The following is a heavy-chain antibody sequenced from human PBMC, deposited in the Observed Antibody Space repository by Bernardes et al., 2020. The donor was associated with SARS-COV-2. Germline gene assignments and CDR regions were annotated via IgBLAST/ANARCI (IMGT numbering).Heavy chain of an antibody. V-gene: IGHV3-30*03. CDR1: GFSLSRYG. CDR3: SRGAVSGDDAFGI. J-gene: IGHJ3*02. CDR2: ISYEGSIK. D-gene: IGHD6-19*01. Sequence: GGSLRLSCVASGFSLSRYGMHWVRQAPGKGLEWMTFISYEGSIKYYADSVKGRFTISRDNSKNTLFLQMSGLRADDTAVYYCSRGAVSGDDAFGIWGQGTMVTVSS.